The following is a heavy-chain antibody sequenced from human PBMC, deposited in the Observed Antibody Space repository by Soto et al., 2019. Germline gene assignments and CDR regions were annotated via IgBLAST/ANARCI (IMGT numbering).Heavy chain of an antibody. CDR2: VSGDGAHT. J-gene: IGHJ4*02. V-gene: IGHV3-23*01. Sequence: EVQLLESGGGLVQPGGSLRLSCAASGFTFRNYALAWVRQAPGKGLEWVSGVSGDGAHTYYADSVKGRFTISRDESKNTLYLHMNSLRAEDTAIYYCAKGVKYSGSGFDYWGQGTLVTVSS. D-gene: IGHD3-10*01. CDR3: AKGVKYSGSGFDY. CDR1: GFTFRNYA.